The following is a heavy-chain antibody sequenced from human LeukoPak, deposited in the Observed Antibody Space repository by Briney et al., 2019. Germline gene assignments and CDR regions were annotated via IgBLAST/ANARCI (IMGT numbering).Heavy chain of an antibody. V-gene: IGHV3-30*03. CDR3: ATDSTSYGGSTPRRWLD. Sequence: GGSLRLSCAASGFTFSSYWMSWARQAPGKGLEWVAVISYDGSNKFYADPVKGRFTISRDNSKNTLYLHMNSLRAEDTAVYYCATDSTSYGGSTPRRWLDWGQGTLVTVSS. J-gene: IGHJ4*02. D-gene: IGHD3-16*01. CDR2: ISYDGSNK. CDR1: GFTFSSYW.